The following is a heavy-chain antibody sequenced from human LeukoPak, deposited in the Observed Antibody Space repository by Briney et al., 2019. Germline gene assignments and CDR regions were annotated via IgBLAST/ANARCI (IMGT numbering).Heavy chain of an antibody. Sequence: GGSLRLSCAASGFTFSSYWMSWVRQAPGKGLEWVANIKQDGSEKCYVDSVKGRFTISRDNAKNSLYMQMNSLRAEDTAVYYCAKVWEYCSGGSCYGDAFDIWGQGTMVTVSS. CDR2: IKQDGSEK. V-gene: IGHV3-7*01. CDR1: GFTFSSYW. D-gene: IGHD2-15*01. CDR3: AKVWEYCSGGSCYGDAFDI. J-gene: IGHJ3*02.